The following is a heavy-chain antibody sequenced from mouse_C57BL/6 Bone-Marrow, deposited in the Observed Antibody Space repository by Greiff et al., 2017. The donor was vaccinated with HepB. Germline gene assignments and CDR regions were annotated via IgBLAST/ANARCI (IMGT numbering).Heavy chain of an antibody. CDR1: GYTFTDYY. V-gene: IGHV1-26*01. CDR2: INPNNGGT. CDR3: ARPPDYYGSSNFDY. D-gene: IGHD1-1*01. J-gene: IGHJ2*01. Sequence: EVQLQQSGPELVKPGASVKISCKASGYTFTDYYMNWVKQSHGKSLEWIGDINPNNGGTSYNQKFKGKATLTVDKSSSTAYMELRSLTSEDSAVYYCARPPDYYGSSNFDYWGQGTTLTVSS.